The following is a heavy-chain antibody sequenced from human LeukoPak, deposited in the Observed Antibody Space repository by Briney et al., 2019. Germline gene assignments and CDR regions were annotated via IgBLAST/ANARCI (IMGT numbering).Heavy chain of an antibody. CDR2: INAGNGNT. D-gene: IGHD2/OR15-2a*01. J-gene: IGHJ5*02. Sequence: ASVKVSCKAFGYTFTSYAMHWVRQAPGQRLEWMGWINAGNGNTKYSQKFQGRVTITRDTSASTAYMELTRLTSDDTAVYYCAKDAYLVGGPNPIDPWGQGTLVTVSS. CDR1: GYTFTSYA. CDR3: AKDAYLVGGPNPIDP. V-gene: IGHV1-3*01.